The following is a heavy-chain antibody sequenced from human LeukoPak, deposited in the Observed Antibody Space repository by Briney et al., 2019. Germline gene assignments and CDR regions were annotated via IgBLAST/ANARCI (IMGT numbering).Heavy chain of an antibody. CDR1: GGSISSYY. CDR2: ISYSGST. D-gene: IGHD5-24*01. V-gene: IGHV4-59*12. Sequence: KPSETLSLTCTVSGGSISSYYWSWIRQPPGKGLEWIGYISYSGSTSYNPSLRSRVTISADTSKNQFSLKLSSVTAADTAVYYCARDVGAEPGRRDGYNRFDYWGQGTLVTVSS. CDR3: ARDVGAEPGRRDGYNRFDY. J-gene: IGHJ4*02.